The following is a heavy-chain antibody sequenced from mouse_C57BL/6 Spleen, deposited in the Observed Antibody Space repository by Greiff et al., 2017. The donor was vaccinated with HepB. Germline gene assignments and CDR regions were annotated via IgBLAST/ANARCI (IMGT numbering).Heavy chain of an antibody. D-gene: IGHD1-1*01. CDR3: ARSRSSPLDY. CDR2: ISDGGSYT. CDR1: GFTFSSYA. J-gene: IGHJ2*01. V-gene: IGHV5-4*03. Sequence: EVKVEESGGGLVKPGGSLKLSCAASGFTFSSYAMSWVRQTPEKRLEWVATISDGGSYTYYPDNVKGRFTISRDNAKNNLYLQMSHLKSEDTAMYYCARSRSSPLDYWGQGTTLTVSS.